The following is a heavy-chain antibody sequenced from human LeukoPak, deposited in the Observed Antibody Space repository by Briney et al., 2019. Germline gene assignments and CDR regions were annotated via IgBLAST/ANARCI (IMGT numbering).Heavy chain of an antibody. Sequence: PGGSLRLSCAASGFTVSSNYMTWVRQAPGKGLEWVSVIYSNNTTFYADSVKGRFTISRDKSKNTLYLQMNSLRAEDTAVYYCAKGITGVMGAPGYWGQGTLVTLPS. CDR1: GFTVSSNY. J-gene: IGHJ4*02. CDR3: AKGITGVMGAPGY. V-gene: IGHV3-53*01. D-gene: IGHD7-27*01. CDR2: IYSNNTT.